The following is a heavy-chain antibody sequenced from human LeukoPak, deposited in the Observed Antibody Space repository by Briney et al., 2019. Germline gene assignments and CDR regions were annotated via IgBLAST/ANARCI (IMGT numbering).Heavy chain of an antibody. V-gene: IGHV7-4-1*02. CDR2: LNTNTGNP. CDR1: GYSFTSHA. J-gene: IGHJ6*02. CDR3: ARTFDDYYGMDV. Sequence: GASVKVSCKASGYSFTSHALNWLRQAPGQGPEWMGWLNTNTGNPTYAQGFTGRFVFSLDISVSTAYLQISSLKAEDTAVYYCARTFDDYYGMDVWGQGTTVTVSS. D-gene: IGHD3-9*01.